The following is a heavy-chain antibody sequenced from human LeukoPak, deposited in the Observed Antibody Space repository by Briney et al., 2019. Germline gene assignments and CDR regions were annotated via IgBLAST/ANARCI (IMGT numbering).Heavy chain of an antibody. CDR1: GYTFTDYW. CDR2: VRPDDSDT. V-gene: IGHV5-51*01. CDR3: ARQVGKILTVTPRYFDN. J-gene: IGHJ4*02. Sequence: GESLKISCKASGYTFTDYWIGWVRQMPGKGLEWMGIVRPDDSDTRYSSSFQDQVTISADKSTTTAYLQWSSLKASDTAIYYCARQVGKILTVTPRYFDNWGQGTLVTVSS. D-gene: IGHD4-11*01.